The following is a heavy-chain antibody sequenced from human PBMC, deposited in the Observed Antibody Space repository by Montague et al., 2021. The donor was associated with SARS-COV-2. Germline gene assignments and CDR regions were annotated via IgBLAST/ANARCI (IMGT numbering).Heavy chain of an antibody. CDR2: INIDWSRT. Sequence: SLRLSCAASGFTFSRYWMHWVRQVPGKGLLWVSRINIDWSRTTYADSVKGRFTISRDNAKNTLFLQMNGLRADDTAVYYCTRSGDGVYYGMNVWGQGTTVTVSS. CDR1: GFTFSRYW. CDR3: TRSGDGVYYGMNV. J-gene: IGHJ6*02. D-gene: IGHD2-21*02. V-gene: IGHV3-74*03.